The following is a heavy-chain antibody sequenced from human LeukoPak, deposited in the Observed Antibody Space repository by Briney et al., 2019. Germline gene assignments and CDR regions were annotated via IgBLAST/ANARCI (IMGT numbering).Heavy chain of an antibody. CDR2: ISYDGSNK. CDR1: GFMFSNYR. CDR3: ARVVSTAEAGSPDY. V-gene: IGHV3-30*03. J-gene: IGHJ4*02. D-gene: IGHD6-13*01. Sequence: GGSLRHSCAASGFMFSNYRMQGVRQAPGKGLEWVAVISYDGSNKYYADSVKGRFTISRDNSTNTLYLQMNSLRAEDTAIYYCARVVSTAEAGSPDYWGQGTLVTVSS.